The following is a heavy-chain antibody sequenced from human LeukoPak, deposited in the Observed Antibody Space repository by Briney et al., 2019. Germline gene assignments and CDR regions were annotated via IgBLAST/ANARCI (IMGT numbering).Heavy chain of an antibody. D-gene: IGHD2-15*01. CDR2: IWYDGGNK. V-gene: IGHV3-33*01. Sequence: GGSLRLSCAASGFTFSSYGMHWVRQAPGKGLEWVAVIWYDGGNKYYADSVKGRFTISRDNSKNTLYLQMNSLRAEDTAVYYCARGGPFLVVVAAEEIGLNYWGQGTLVTVSS. CDR1: GFTFSSYG. CDR3: ARGGPFLVVVAAEEIGLNY. J-gene: IGHJ4*02.